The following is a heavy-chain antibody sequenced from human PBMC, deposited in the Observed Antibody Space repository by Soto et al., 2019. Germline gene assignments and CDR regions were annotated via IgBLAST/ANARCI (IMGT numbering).Heavy chain of an antibody. CDR2: ISSSGAST. CDR3: AKGPTIFGVVITYSFYYGLDV. CDR1: RLTFSSYA. D-gene: IGHD3-3*01. V-gene: IGHV3-23*01. J-gene: IGHJ6*02. Sequence: LRLSFAASRLTFSSYAMSWVRQTPGKGLEGVSAISSSGASTYAADSVKGRFTISRDNSKNTLYLQMNSLRAEDTAVYYCAKGPTIFGVVITYSFYYGLDVWGQGTTVTVSS.